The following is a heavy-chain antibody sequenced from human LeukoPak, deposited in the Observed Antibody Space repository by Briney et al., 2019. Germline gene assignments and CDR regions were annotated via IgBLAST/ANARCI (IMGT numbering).Heavy chain of an antibody. J-gene: IGHJ4*02. D-gene: IGHD5-18*01. CDR2: IKSKTDGGTT. V-gene: IGHV3-15*01. CDR3: TTDDGYPLYYFDY. CDR1: GFTFSNAW. Sequence: PGGSLRLSCAASGFTFSNAWMSWVRQAPGKGLEWVGRIKSKTDGGTTDYAAPVKGRFTISRDDSKNTLYLQMNSLKTEDTAVYYCTTDDGYPLYYFDYWGQGTLVTVSS.